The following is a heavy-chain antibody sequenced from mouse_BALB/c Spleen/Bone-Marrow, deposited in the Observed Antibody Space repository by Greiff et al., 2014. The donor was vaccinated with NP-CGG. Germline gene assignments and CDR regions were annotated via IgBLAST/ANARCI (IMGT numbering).Heavy chain of an antibody. J-gene: IGHJ4*01. V-gene: IGHV1-77*01. D-gene: IGHD1-1*01. CDR2: IYPGSGNT. CDR3: AKGGYGSSYVRYYAMDH. CDR1: GYTFTDYY. Sequence: QVQLQQSGAELARPGASVKLSCKASGYTFTDYYINWVKQRTGQGLEWIGEIYPGSGNTYYNEKFKGKATLTADKSSSTAYMQLSSLTSEDSAVYFCAKGGYGSSYVRYYAMDHWGQGTSVTVSS.